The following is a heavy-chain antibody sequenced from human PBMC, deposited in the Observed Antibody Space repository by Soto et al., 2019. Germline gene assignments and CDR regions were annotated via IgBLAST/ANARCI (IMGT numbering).Heavy chain of an antibody. J-gene: IGHJ6*02. Sequence: SETLSLTCTVSGGSISSSSYYWGWIRQPPGKGLEWIGSIYYNGNTYYNPSLKSRVTLSVDKSRNQFSLKVSSVTAADTAVYYCARGPLLVVTEPNMDVWGQGTTVTVSS. D-gene: IGHD2-21*02. V-gene: IGHV4-39*07. CDR1: GGSISSSSYY. CDR3: ARGPLLVVTEPNMDV. CDR2: IYYNGNT.